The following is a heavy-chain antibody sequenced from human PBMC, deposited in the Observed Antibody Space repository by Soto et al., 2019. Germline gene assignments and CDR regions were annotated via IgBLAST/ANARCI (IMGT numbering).Heavy chain of an antibody. J-gene: IGHJ6*02. CDR3: ARLSCSRTTSYYGLDV. Sequence: GESLKISCKGFGYSFSTYCITWVRQMPGQGLEWMGRIDPSDSYTHYNPAFQGHVTISADRSISTAYLQWSSLKASDTAMLYCARLSCSRTTSYYGLDVWGQGTAVTVSS. CDR1: GYSFSTYC. D-gene: IGHD2-2*01. CDR2: IDPSDSYT. V-gene: IGHV5-10-1*01.